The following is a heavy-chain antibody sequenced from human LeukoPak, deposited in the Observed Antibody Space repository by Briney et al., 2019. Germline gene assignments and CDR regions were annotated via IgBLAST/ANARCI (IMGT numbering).Heavy chain of an antibody. CDR2: MNPDSGDT. D-gene: IGHD4-17*01. CDR1: GYTFTSYE. CDR3: ARAIGLYGADGY. J-gene: IGHJ4*02. Sequence: GASVKVSCKASGYTFTSYEINWVRQATGHGLEWMGWMNPDSGDTAYAQKFQGRISMTRSTSITTAYMELSSLRSEDTAVYYCARAIGLYGADGYWGQGTLVTVSS. V-gene: IGHV1-8*01.